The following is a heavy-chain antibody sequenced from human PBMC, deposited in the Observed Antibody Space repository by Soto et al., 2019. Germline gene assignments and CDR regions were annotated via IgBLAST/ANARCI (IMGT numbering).Heavy chain of an antibody. CDR3: AKDVVVGATTGLGDYYYYYGMDV. D-gene: IGHD1-26*01. CDR1: GFTFSSYG. CDR2: ISYDGSNK. V-gene: IGHV3-30*18. Sequence: GGSLRLSCAASGFTFSSYGMHWVRQSPGKGLEWVAVISYDGSNKYYADSVKGRFTISRDNSKNTLYLQMNSLRAEDTAVYYCAKDVVVGATTGLGDYYYYYGMDVWGQGTTVTVSS. J-gene: IGHJ6*02.